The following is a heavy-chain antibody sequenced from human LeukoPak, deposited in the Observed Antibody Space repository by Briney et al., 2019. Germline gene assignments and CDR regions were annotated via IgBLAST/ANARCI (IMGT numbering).Heavy chain of an antibody. V-gene: IGHV3-21*04. D-gene: IGHD3-16*01. CDR2: ISSSSSYI. J-gene: IGHJ4*02. CDR3: AKDRKEYTFGGVHFDY. CDR1: GFTFSSYS. Sequence: GGSLRLSCAASGFTFSSYSMNWVRQAPGKGLEWVSSISSSSSYIYYADSVKGRFTISRDNAKNSLYLQMNSLRAEDTAVYYCAKDRKEYTFGGVHFDYWGQGTLVTVSS.